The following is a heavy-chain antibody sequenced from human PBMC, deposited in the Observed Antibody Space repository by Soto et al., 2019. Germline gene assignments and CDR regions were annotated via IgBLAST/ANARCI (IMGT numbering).Heavy chain of an antibody. CDR3: AKREGNTYGLFH. CDR2: IKTDGSST. J-gene: IGHJ4*02. V-gene: IGHV3-74*01. Sequence: EVQLVESGGGLVQPGGSLRLSCAASGFSFSSYWIHWVRQAPGKGLVWVSRIKTDGSSTDYADSVKGRFTISRDNAKNTLSLQMNSLSAEDTAVYYCAKREGNTYGLFHWGQGTLVTVSS. CDR1: GFSFSSYW. D-gene: IGHD5-18*01.